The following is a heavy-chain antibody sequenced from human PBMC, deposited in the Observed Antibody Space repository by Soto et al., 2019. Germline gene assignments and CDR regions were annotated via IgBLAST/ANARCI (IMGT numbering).Heavy chain of an antibody. J-gene: IGHJ4*02. CDR3: VTGGYYYGN. V-gene: IGHV3-7*04. CDR2: VKQDGNEK. D-gene: IGHD1-26*01. Sequence: EVQLVESGGGLVQPGGSLRLSCAASGYPFSNYWMSWVRQAPGKGLEWVANVKQDGNEKYYVDSVKGRFTISRDNAKNSLYLQMNSLGGDDTALYFCVTGGYYYGNWCQGTLVTVSS. CDR1: GYPFSNYW.